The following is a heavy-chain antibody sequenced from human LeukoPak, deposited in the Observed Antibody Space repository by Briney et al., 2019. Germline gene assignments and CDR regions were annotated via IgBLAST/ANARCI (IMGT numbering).Heavy chain of an antibody. J-gene: IGHJ4*02. CDR1: GYTFTGYY. CDR2: INPNSGGT. V-gene: IGHV1-2*02. D-gene: IGHD2-2*01. Sequence: ASVKVSCKASGYTFTGYYMHWVRQAPGQGLEWMGWINPNSGGTNYAQKFQGRVTMTRDTSISTAYMELSSLRPEDTAVYYCARVQSAYCSSSSCYGGYFDYWGQGTLVTVSS. CDR3: ARVQSAYCSSSSCYGGYFDY.